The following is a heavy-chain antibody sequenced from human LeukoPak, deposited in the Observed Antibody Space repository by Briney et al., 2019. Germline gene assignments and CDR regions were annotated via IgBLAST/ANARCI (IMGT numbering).Heavy chain of an antibody. CDR1: GGSISSYY. V-gene: IGHV4-59*08. D-gene: IGHD6-13*01. CDR2: IYYSGST. CDR3: ARGVIAAAGTVFDY. J-gene: IGHJ4*02. Sequence: KPSGTLSLTCTVSGGSISSYYWSWIRQPPGKGPEWIGYIYYSGSTNYNPSLKSRDTISVDTSKNQFSLKLSSVTAADTAVYYCARGVIAAAGTVFDYWGQGTLVTVSS.